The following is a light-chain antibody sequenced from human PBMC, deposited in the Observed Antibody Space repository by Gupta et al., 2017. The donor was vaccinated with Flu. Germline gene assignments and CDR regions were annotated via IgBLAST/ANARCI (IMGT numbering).Light chain of an antibody. J-gene: IGKJ1*01. CDR3: QQDNSYWT. Sequence: SPSTLSASGGDRVTITCRDSQSISTELAWEQQKPGKAPKLLIYKASRGERGVPSRFSGSGAGTEFTLTSSSRQHDDFATYYCQQDNSYWTFGQGTKVEIK. CDR2: KAS. CDR1: QSISTE. V-gene: IGKV1-5*03.